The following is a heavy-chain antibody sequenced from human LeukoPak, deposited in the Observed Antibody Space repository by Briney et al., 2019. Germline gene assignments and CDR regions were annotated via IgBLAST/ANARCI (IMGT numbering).Heavy chain of an antibody. D-gene: IGHD2-15*01. J-gene: IGHJ4*02. Sequence: GGTLGLSCAASGFTARGNYRNWVPQAPGRGRGWASIIYSSGRTYYADSVKGRFTISRDNSKNTLYLQMNSLRAEDTAVYYCARDYCSGGNCYSGYFDFWGQGTLVTVSS. V-gene: IGHV3-53*01. CDR1: GFTARGNY. CDR3: ARDYCSGGNCYSGYFDF. CDR2: IYSSGRT.